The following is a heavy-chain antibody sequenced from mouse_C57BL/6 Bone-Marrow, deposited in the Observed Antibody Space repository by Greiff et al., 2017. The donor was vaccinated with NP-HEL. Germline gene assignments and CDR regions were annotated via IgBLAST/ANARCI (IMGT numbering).Heavy chain of an antibody. D-gene: IGHD3-2*02. CDR1: GFNIKNTY. Sequence: VQLKESVAELVRPGASVKLSCTASGFNIKNTYMHWVKQRPEQGLEWIGRIDPANGNTKYAPKFQGKATITADTSSNTAYLQLSSLTSEDTAIYYGARKVTAQVSYAMDYWGQGTSVTVSS. V-gene: IGHV14-3*01. CDR2: IDPANGNT. J-gene: IGHJ4*01. CDR3: ARKVTAQVSYAMDY.